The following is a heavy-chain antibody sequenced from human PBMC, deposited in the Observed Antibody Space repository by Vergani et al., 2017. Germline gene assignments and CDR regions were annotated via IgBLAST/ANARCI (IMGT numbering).Heavy chain of an antibody. CDR1: GGTFSSYA. J-gene: IGHJ3*02. CDR3: ARSGSSSWYTENAFDI. D-gene: IGHD6-13*01. V-gene: IGHV1-69*06. CDR2: IIPIFGTA. Sequence: QVQLVQSGAEVKKPGSSVKVSCKASGGTFSSYAISWVRQAPGQGLEWVGGIIPIFGTASYAQKFQGRVTMTRDTSTSTVYMELSSLRSEDTAVYYCARSGSSSWYTENAFDIWGQGTMVTVSS.